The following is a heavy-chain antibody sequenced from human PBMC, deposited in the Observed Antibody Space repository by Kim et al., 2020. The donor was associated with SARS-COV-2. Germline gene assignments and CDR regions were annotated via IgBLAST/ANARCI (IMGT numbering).Heavy chain of an antibody. CDR2: K. J-gene: IGHJ4*02. V-gene: IGHV3-23*01. D-gene: IGHD1-26*01. Sequence: KSYADSGKAQFTISGDKSKNTLSLQMISLRVEDKAVYYCARGGVNLGDYWGQGTLVTVSS. CDR3: ARGGVNLGDY.